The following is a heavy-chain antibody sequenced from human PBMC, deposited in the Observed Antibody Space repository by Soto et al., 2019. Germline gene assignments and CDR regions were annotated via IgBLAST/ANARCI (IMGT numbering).Heavy chain of an antibody. CDR3: ARDTPHYDSSGYGYDY. Sequence: LRLSCAASGFTFSSYGMHWVRQAPGKGLEWVAVIWYDGSNKYYADSVKGRFTISRDNSKNTLYLQMNSLRAEDTAVYYCARDTPHYDSSGYGYDYWGQGTLVTVSS. CDR1: GFTFSSYG. J-gene: IGHJ4*02. CDR2: IWYDGSNK. D-gene: IGHD3-22*01. V-gene: IGHV3-33*01.